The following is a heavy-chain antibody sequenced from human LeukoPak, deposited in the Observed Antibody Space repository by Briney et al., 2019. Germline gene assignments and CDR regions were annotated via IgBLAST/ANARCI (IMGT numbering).Heavy chain of an antibody. V-gene: IGHV4-59*01. J-gene: IGHJ6*02. CDR3: ARDLGGGRSGWYGDYYYYGMDV. CDR1: GGSISSYY. Sequence: PSETLSLTCTVSGGSISSYYWSWIRQPPGKGLEWIGYIYYSGSTNYNPSLKSRVTISVDTSKNQFSLKLSSVTAADTAVYYCARDLGGGRSGWYGDYYYYGMDVWGQGTTVTVSS. CDR2: IYYSGST. D-gene: IGHD6-19*01.